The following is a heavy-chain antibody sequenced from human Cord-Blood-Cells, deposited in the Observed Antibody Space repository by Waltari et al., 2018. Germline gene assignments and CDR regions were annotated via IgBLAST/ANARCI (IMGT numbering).Heavy chain of an antibody. J-gene: IGHJ5*02. CDR3: ARDNNCSSTSCYDWFDP. CDR2: IYHSGNT. D-gene: IGHD2-2*01. V-gene: IGHV4-4*02. Sequence: QVQLQESGPGLVKPSGTLSLTCAVSGGSISSSNWWSWVRQPPGKGLEWIGEIYHSGNTNDNPSLKSRVTISVDKSKTQFSLKLSSVTAADTAVYYCARDNNCSSTSCYDWFDPWGQGTLVTVSS. CDR1: GGSISSSNW.